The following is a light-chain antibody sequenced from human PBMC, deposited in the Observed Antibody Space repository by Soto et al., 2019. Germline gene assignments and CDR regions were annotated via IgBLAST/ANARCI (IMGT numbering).Light chain of an antibody. CDR3: SSYTTSSSYV. Sequence: HSVLTQPASVSGSPGQSITISCTGTSSDVGGYIYVSWYQQHPGKAPKLMIYDVTSRPSGVSYRFSGSKSGNTASLTISGLQAEDEADYYCSSYTTSSSYVFGTGTKATVL. CDR2: DVT. CDR1: SSDVGGYIY. V-gene: IGLV2-14*01. J-gene: IGLJ1*01.